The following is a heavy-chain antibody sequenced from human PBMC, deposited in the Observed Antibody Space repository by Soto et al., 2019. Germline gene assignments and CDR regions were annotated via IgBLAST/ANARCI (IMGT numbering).Heavy chain of an antibody. V-gene: IGHV3-53*04. CDR3: ARSPPLSYYGSGSLPYYFDY. D-gene: IGHD3-10*01. J-gene: IGHJ4*02. CDR2: IYSGGST. CDR1: GFTVSSNY. Sequence: GGSLRLSCAASGFTVSSNYMSWVRQAPGKGLEWVSVIYSGGSTYYADSVKGRFTISRHNSKNTLYLQMKSLRAEDTAVYDCARSPPLSYYGSGSLPYYFDYWGQGTLVTVSS.